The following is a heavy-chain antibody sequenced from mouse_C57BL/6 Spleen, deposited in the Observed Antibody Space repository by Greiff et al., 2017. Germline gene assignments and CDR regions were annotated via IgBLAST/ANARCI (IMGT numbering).Heavy chain of an antibody. CDR1: GFTFSSYG. CDR2: ISSGGSYT. Sequence: DVHLVESGGDLVKPGGSLKLSCAASGFTFSSYGMSWVRQTPDKRLEWVATISSGGSYTYYPDSVKGRFTISRDNAKNTLYLQMSSLKSEDTAMYYCARETGTFFDYWGQGTTLTVSS. CDR3: ARETGTFFDY. J-gene: IGHJ2*01. D-gene: IGHD4-1*01. V-gene: IGHV5-6*01.